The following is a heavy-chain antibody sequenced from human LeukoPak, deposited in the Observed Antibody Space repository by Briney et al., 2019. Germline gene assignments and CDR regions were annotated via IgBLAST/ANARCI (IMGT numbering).Heavy chain of an antibody. D-gene: IGHD6-19*01. Sequence: SETLSLTCTVSGGSISTGGYYWSWIRQHPGKGLEWIGYIYYSGSTYYDPSPKSRVTISVDTSMNQFSLKLSSVTAADTAVYYCARDRYSSGWHYFDYWGQGTLVTVSS. CDR2: IYYSGST. CDR3: ARDRYSSGWHYFDY. J-gene: IGHJ4*02. V-gene: IGHV4-31*03. CDR1: GGSISTGGYY.